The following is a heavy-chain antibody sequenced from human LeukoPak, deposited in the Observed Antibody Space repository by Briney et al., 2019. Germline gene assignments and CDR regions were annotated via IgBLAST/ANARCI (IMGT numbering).Heavy chain of an antibody. CDR1: GFTFSSYG. J-gene: IGHJ5*02. V-gene: IGHV3-30*18. D-gene: IGHD3-22*01. CDR2: ISYDGSNK. CDR3: AKTYYYDSSGFSAFDP. Sequence: GGSLRLSCAASGFTFSSYGMHWVRQAPGKGLEWVAVISYDGSNKYYADSVKGRFTISRDNSKNTLYLQMNSLRAEVTAVYYCAKTYYYDSSGFSAFDPWGQGTLVTVSS.